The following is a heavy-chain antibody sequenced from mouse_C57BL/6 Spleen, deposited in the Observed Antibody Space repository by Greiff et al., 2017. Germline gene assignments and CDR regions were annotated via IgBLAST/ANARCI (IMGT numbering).Heavy chain of an antibody. J-gene: IGHJ4*01. V-gene: IGHV1-72*01. D-gene: IGHD2-3*01. CDR2: IDPNSGGT. CDR3: AEEDHDGYYGYWAMDD. CDR1: GYTFTSYW. Sequence: QVQLQQPGAELVKPGASVKLSCKASGYTFTSYWMHWVKQRPGRGLEWIGRIDPNSGGTKYNEKFQSKATLTVATPSSTAYMQLSRLTSEDSAIYYCAEEDHDGYYGYWAMDDWGQGTSVTVSS.